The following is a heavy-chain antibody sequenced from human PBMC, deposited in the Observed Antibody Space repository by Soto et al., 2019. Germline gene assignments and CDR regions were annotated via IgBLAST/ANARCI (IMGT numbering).Heavy chain of an antibody. D-gene: IGHD3-3*01. Sequence: QVQLVQSGAEVKKPGSSVKVSCKASGGTFSSYAISWVRPAPGPGLEWMGGIIPIFGTANYAQKFQGRVMITADESTSTDYMELSSLRSEYTAVYYCASLYYDFWSGYYGNWFDPWGQGTLVTVSS. CDR1: GGTFSSYA. V-gene: IGHV1-69*12. CDR3: ASLYYDFWSGYYGNWFDP. J-gene: IGHJ5*02. CDR2: IIPIFGTA.